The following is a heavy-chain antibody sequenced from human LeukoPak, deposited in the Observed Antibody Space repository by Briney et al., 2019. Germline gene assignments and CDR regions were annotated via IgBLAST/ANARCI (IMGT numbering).Heavy chain of an antibody. CDR2: IKQVGSEK. D-gene: IGHD6-19*01. Sequence: PGGSLRLSCAASGFTFSSYWMSWVRQAPGKGLEWVAKIKQVGSEKYYVDSVKGRFTISRDNAKNSLYLQMNSLRAEDTAVYYCARDPYSSGWPSYYYYGMDVWGQGTTVTVSS. CDR1: GFTFSSYW. V-gene: IGHV3-7*01. CDR3: ARDPYSSGWPSYYYYGMDV. J-gene: IGHJ6*02.